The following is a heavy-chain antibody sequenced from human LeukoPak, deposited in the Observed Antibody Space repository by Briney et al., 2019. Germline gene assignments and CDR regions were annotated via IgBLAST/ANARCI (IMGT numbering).Heavy chain of an antibody. CDR2: IVVGSGNT. CDR1: GFTFTSSA. CDR3: AACQRGLLWSEWEDYGMDV. V-gene: IGHV1-58*02. D-gene: IGHD3-10*01. Sequence: SVKVSCKASGFTFTSSAMQWVRQARGQRLEWIGWIVVGSGNTNYAQKFQERVTITRDMSTSTAYMELSSLRSEDTAVYYCAACQRGLLWSEWEDYGMDVWGQGTTVTVSS. J-gene: IGHJ6*02.